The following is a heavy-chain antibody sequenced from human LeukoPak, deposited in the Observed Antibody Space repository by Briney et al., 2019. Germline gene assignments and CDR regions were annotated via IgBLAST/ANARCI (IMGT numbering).Heavy chain of an antibody. Sequence: ASVKVSCKASGYTFTGYYMHWVRQAPGRGLEWMGWIIPNSGGTSYAQKFQGRVTMTRDTSITTAYMELSSLRSEDTAVYYCATLTRYYYGSGDYWGQGTLVTVSS. V-gene: IGHV1-2*02. CDR3: ATLTRYYYGSGDY. CDR1: GYTFTGYY. D-gene: IGHD3-10*01. CDR2: IIPNSGGT. J-gene: IGHJ4*02.